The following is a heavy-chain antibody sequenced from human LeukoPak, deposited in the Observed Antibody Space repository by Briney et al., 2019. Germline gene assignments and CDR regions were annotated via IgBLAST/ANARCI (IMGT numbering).Heavy chain of an antibody. CDR2: INHSGST. CDR1: GGSFSGYY. J-gene: IGHJ6*02. V-gene: IGHV4-34*01. Sequence: SETLSLTCAVYGGSFSGYYWSWIRQPPGKGLEWIGEINHSGSTNYNPSLKSRVTISVDTSKNQFSLKLSSVTAADTAVYYCARSYYYGIDVWGQGTTVTVSS. CDR3: ARSYYYGIDV.